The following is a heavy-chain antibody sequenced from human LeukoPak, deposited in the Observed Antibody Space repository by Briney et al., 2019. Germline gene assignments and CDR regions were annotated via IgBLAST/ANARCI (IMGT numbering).Heavy chain of an antibody. CDR3: ARRGDSSGWFDY. D-gene: IGHD6-19*01. J-gene: IGHJ4*02. Sequence: SETLSLTCTVSGGSISSYYWSWIRQPPGKGLEWIGYIYYSGSTNYNPSLKSRVTISVDTSKNQFSLTLSSVTAADTAVYYCARRGDSSGWFDYWGQGTLVTVSS. CDR1: GGSISSYY. CDR2: IYYSGST. V-gene: IGHV4-59*08.